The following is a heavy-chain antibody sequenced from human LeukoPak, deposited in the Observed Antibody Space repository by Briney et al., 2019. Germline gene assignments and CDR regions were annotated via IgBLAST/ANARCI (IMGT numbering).Heavy chain of an antibody. Sequence: SETLSLTCTVSGDSISNYYWSWIRQPPGKGLEWIGCIYYSGSTNYSLSLKSRVTISVDTSKNRVSLRLSSVTAADTAVYYCARGQSGYTYGYHFDYWGQGTLVTVSS. CDR3: ARGQSGYTYGYHFDY. D-gene: IGHD5-18*01. CDR2: IYYSGST. CDR1: GDSISNYY. V-gene: IGHV4-59*01. J-gene: IGHJ4*02.